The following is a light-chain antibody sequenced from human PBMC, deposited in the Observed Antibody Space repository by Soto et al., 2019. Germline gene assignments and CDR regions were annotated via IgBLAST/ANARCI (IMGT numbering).Light chain of an antibody. V-gene: IGLV3-21*04. CDR2: YDS. Sequence: SYELTQPPSVSVAPGETARIPCGANNIGSKSVHWYQQKPGQAPVLIIYYDSDRPSGIPERFSASNSGNTATLTIRRVEAGDEADYLCQVWDSREVFGGGTKLTVL. CDR3: QVWDSREV. J-gene: IGLJ2*01. CDR1: NIGSKS.